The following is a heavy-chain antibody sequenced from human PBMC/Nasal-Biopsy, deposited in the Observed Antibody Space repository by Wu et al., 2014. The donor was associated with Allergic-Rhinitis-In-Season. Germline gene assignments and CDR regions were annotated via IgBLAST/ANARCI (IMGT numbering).Heavy chain of an antibody. J-gene: IGHJ1*01. D-gene: IGHD3-3*01. CDR3: VRHTESTVFGVGRTGFEH. CDR1: GGSISNYY. CDR2: IYSSGST. Sequence: TLSLTCTVSGGSISNYYWSWIRQPAGKGLEWIGRIYSSGSTNYNPSLKRRVTMSVDTSKNQFALKLTSVTATETAVYYCVRHTESTVFGVGRTGFEHWGQGSLVTVSS. V-gene: IGHV4-4*07.